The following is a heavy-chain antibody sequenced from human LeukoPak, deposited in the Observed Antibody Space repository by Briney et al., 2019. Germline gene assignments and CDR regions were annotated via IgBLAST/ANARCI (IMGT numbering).Heavy chain of an antibody. Sequence: SETLSLTCTVSGGSISSDYWSWIRQPPGKGLEWIGYIYYSGSTNYNPSLKSRVTISVDTSKNQFSLKLSSVTAADTAVYYCARVGVVWFDPWGQGTLVTVSS. J-gene: IGHJ5*02. V-gene: IGHV4-59*01. CDR3: ARVGVVWFDP. CDR1: GGSISSDY. D-gene: IGHD3-10*01. CDR2: IYYSGST.